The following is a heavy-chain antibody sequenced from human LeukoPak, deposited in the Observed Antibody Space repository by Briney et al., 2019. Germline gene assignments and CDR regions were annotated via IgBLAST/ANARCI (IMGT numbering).Heavy chain of an antibody. D-gene: IGHD2-15*01. CDR2: IRYDGSNK. CDR1: GFTFSSYG. CDR3: ARETVHCSGGSCKPYYFDY. V-gene: IGHV3-30*02. J-gene: IGHJ4*02. Sequence: GGSLRLSCAASGFTFSSYGMHWVRQAPGKGLEWVAFIRYDGSNKYYADSVKGRFTIPRDNSKNTLYLQMNSLRAEDTAVYYCARETVHCSGGSCKPYYFDYWGQGTLVTVFS.